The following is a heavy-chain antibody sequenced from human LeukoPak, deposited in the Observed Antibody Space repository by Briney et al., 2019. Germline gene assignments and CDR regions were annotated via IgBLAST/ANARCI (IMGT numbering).Heavy chain of an antibody. CDR1: GGSISSGSYY. D-gene: IGHD3-3*01. V-gene: IGHV4-39*07. J-gene: IGHJ6*03. CDR2: INHSGST. Sequence: SQTLSLTCTVSGGSISSGSYYWSWIRQPPGKGLEWIGEINHSGSTNYNPSLKSRVTISVDTSKNQFSLKLSSVTAADTAVYYCASRRITIFGVVKYYMDVWGKGTAVTVSS. CDR3: ASRRITIFGVVKYYMDV.